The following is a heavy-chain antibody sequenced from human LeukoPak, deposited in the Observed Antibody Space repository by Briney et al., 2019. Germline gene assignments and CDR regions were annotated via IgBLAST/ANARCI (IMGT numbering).Heavy chain of an antibody. CDR2: INHSGST. J-gene: IGHJ4*02. D-gene: IGHD4-17*01. CDR1: GGSFSGYY. Sequence: SETLSLTCAVYGGSFSGYYWSWIRQPPGKGLEWIGEINHSGSTNYNPSLKSRVTISVGTSKNQFSLKLSSVTAADTAVYYCARDLVTTVFYFDYWGQGTLVTVSS. CDR3: ARDLVTTVFYFDY. V-gene: IGHV4-34*01.